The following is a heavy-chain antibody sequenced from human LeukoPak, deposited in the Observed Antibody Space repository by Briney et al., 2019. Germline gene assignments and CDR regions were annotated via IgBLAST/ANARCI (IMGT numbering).Heavy chain of an antibody. J-gene: IGHJ4*02. CDR3: ASFGISWRSSY. D-gene: IGHD2-21*01. Sequence: GGSLRLSCAASGFSFSSHWVHWVRQAPGKGLVWVSRISDDGSYTSNVDSVKGRFTISRDNVNDMLYLHMNSLRAEDTAVYYCASFGISWRSSYWGQGTLVTVSS. V-gene: IGHV3-74*01. CDR2: ISDDGSYT. CDR1: GFSFSSHW.